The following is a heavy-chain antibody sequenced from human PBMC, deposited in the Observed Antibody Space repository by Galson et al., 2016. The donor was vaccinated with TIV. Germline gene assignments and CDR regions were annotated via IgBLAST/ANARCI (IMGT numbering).Heavy chain of an antibody. D-gene: IGHD1-26*01. V-gene: IGHV3-11*01. CDR2: INYGGSPK. CDR3: ARYSGRYYALDV. J-gene: IGHJ4*02. Sequence: SLRLSCAASGFTLSDYYMTWIRQAPGQGLQWLSYINYGGSPKYDADSMKGRLTISRDIAKNSIYLDMSSLTADDTAVYYCARYSGRYYALDVWGQGTLVTVSS. CDR1: GFTLSDYY.